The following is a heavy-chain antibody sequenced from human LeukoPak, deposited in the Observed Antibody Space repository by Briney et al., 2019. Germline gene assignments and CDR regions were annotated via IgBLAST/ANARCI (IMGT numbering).Heavy chain of an antibody. D-gene: IGHD3-22*01. V-gene: IGHV4-61*08. J-gene: IGHJ5*02. CDR2: IYYTGST. CDR1: GFSLSTGGMC. Sequence: YGPALVKPTQTLTLTCTFSGFSLSTGGMCVSWIRQPPGKGLEWIGYIYYTGSTNYNTSPKRRATMSLDTSKKQFSLYLTSVTAADTALYYCARLDYDSSVYHPYNWFDPWGQGILGTVSS. CDR3: ARLDYDSSVYHPYNWFDP.